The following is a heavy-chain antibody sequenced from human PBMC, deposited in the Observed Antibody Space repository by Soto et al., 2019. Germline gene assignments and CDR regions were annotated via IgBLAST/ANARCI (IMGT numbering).Heavy chain of an antibody. D-gene: IGHD2-21*02. Sequence: GGSLRLSCAASGFTFDDYAMHWVRQAPGKGLEWVSLISGDGCSTYYADSVKGRFTISRDNSKNSLYLQMNSLRTEDTALYYCVSTVVTPYYYYGMDVWGQGTTVTVSS. CDR1: GFTFDDYA. J-gene: IGHJ6*02. V-gene: IGHV3-43*02. CDR3: VSTVVTPYYYYGMDV. CDR2: ISGDGCST.